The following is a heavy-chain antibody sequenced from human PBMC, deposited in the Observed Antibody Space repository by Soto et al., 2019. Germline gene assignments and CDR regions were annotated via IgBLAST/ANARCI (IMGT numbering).Heavy chain of an antibody. V-gene: IGHV3-23*01. D-gene: IGHD6-25*01. CDR2: ISGSGGDT. CDR3: AIEDDGAGARGADGFDI. J-gene: IGHJ3*02. CDR1: GFTFSSYA. Sequence: EVQLLESGGGLVQPGGSLRLSCAASGFTFSSYAMSWVRQAPGKGLEWVSVISGSGGDTYYADSVKGRFTISRDNSRNTLYLQMNSLRAEDTAVYYCAIEDDGAGARGADGFDIWGRGTMVTVFS.